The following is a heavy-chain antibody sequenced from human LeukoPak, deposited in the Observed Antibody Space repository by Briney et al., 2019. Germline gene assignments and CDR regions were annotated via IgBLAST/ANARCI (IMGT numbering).Heavy chain of an antibody. J-gene: IGHJ4*02. CDR3: AREQTVANTPYFFDY. CDR1: GGSISSYN. CDR2: IYSSGYT. D-gene: IGHD5-12*01. V-gene: IGHV4-4*07. Sequence: SETLSLTCTVSGGSISSYNWNWIRQPAGKGLEWIGRIYSSGYTNYSPTLKSRVTMSVDTSKNQFSLRLSSVTAADTAVYYCAREQTVANTPYFFDYWGQGTLVTVSS.